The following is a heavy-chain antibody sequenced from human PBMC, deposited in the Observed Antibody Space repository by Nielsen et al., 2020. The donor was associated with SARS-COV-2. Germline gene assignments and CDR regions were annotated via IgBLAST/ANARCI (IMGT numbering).Heavy chain of an antibody. CDR3: ARTAYCDDDCSPNGEYFQH. D-gene: IGHD2-21*02. V-gene: IGHV4-31*11. CDR2: FYYSGYTYLDSGRT. J-gene: IGHJ1*01. CDR1: GGSISSSVYY. Sequence: SETLFLSCAVSGGSISSSVYYWSWTRQHPGKGLEWIGYFYYSGYTYLDSGRTYYNPSLESRVTISADTSKNQFYMKLSSMTAADTTVYYCARTAYCDDDCSPNGEYFQHWGQGSLVTVSS.